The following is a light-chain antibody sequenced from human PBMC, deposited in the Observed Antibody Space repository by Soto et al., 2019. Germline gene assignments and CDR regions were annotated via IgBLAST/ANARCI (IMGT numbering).Light chain of an antibody. CDR2: DVS. V-gene: IGKV1-5*01. CDR1: QNIERW. Sequence: DVDITHCPCTLAASVGDRVTITCRASQNIERWLAWYQQKPGKAPKLLLYDVSSLESGVPSRFSGSGSATEFILTINGLQPDDFATYFCQQFKSGTWTVGQGTKVDIK. CDR3: QQFKSGTWT. J-gene: IGKJ1*01.